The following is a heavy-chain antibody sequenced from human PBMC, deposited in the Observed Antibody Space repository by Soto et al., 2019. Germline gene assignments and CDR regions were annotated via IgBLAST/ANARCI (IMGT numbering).Heavy chain of an antibody. D-gene: IGHD3-3*01. J-gene: IGHJ4*02. Sequence: QLQLQESGPGLVKPSETLSLTCTVSDGSISSRSSYWGWIRQPPGKGLEWIGSINYSGSTYYNPSLKSRITTSVDTSKNQFSLKLSSVTAADTAVYFCAKTGFWSDYRVADYWGQGTLVTVSS. CDR2: INYSGST. CDR3: AKTGFWSDYRVADY. V-gene: IGHV4-39*01. CDR1: DGSISSRSSY.